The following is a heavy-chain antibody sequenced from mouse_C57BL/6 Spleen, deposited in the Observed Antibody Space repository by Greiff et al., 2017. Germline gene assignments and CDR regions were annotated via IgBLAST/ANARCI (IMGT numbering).Heavy chain of an antibody. D-gene: IGHD2-3*01. CDR1: GYTFTDYN. J-gene: IGHJ1*03. CDR3: ARCDGYYTWYFDV. Sequence: EVQLQESGPELVKPGASVKIPCKASGYTFTDYNMDWVKQSHGKSLEWIGDIYPNNGGTIYNQKFKGKATLTVDKSSSTAYMELRSLTSEDTAVYYCARCDGYYTWYFDVWGTGTTVTVSS. V-gene: IGHV1-18*01. CDR2: IYPNNGGT.